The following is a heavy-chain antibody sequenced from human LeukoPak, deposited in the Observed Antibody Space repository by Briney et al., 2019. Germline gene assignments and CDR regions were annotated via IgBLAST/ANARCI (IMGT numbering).Heavy chain of an antibody. D-gene: IGHD3-10*01. CDR3: ARARSYFDY. CDR2: IYYSGST. Sequence: SETLSFTCTVSGGSISSYYWSWIRQPPGKGLEWIGYIYYSGSTNYNPSLKSRVTISVDTSKNQFSLKLSSVTAADTAVYYCARARSYFDYWGQETLVTVSS. J-gene: IGHJ4*02. CDR1: GGSISSYY. V-gene: IGHV4-59*01.